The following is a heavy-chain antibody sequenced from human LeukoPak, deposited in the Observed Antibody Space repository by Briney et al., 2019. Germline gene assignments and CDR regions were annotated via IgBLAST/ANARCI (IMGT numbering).Heavy chain of an antibody. Sequence: PGGSLRLSCAASGFTFSSYAMSWVRQAPGKGLEWVSAISGSGGSTYYADSVKGRFTISRDNSKNTLYLQMNSLRAEDTAVYYCAKSGRRYSNYGNNYYYYMDVWGKGTTVTVSS. CDR2: ISGSGGST. J-gene: IGHJ6*03. V-gene: IGHV3-23*01. D-gene: IGHD4-11*01. CDR3: AKSGRRYSNYGNNYYYYMDV. CDR1: GFTFSSYA.